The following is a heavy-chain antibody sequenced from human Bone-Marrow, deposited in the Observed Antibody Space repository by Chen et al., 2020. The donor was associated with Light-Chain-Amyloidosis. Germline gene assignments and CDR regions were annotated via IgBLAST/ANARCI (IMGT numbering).Heavy chain of an antibody. V-gene: IGHV3-74*01. J-gene: IGHJ4*02. CDR2: LNEDGSVV. D-gene: IGHD2-15*01. CDR1: GFAFSSYA. CDR3: VRDLVGGEDY. Sequence: VQLVGSGGGVVQPGGSLRLSCAASGFAFSSYAMHWVRQAPGKGPVWVSRLNEDGSVVTYADSVQGRFTISRDNAKNTMYLQMYSLRAEDTAVYYCVRDLVGGEDYWGQGTRVTVSS.